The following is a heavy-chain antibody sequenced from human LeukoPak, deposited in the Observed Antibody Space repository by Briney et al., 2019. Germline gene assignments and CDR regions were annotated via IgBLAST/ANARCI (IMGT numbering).Heavy chain of an antibody. CDR2: IYYSGST. V-gene: IGHV4-59*12. J-gene: IGHJ6*03. CDR3: ARGLIAARQWYYYMDV. D-gene: IGHD6-6*01. Sequence: SETLSLTCTVSGGSISSYYWSWIRQPPGKGLEWIGYIYYSGSTNYNPSLKSRVTISVDTSKNQFSLKLSSVTAADTAVYYCARGLIAARQWYYYMDVWGKGTTVTVSS. CDR1: GGSISSYY.